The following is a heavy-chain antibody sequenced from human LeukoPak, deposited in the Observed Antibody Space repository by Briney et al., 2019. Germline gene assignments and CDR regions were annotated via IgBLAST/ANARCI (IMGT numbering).Heavy chain of an antibody. CDR3: ATWPVSAPFDY. J-gene: IGHJ4*02. V-gene: IGHV1-18*01. Sequence: ASVKVSCKASGYTFTSYGISWVRQAPGQGLEWMGWISAYNGNTNYAQKFQGRVTMTEDTSTDTAYMELSSLRSEDTAVYYCATWPVSAPFDYWGQGTLVTVSS. CDR2: ISAYNGNT. CDR1: GYTFTSYG. D-gene: IGHD6-19*01.